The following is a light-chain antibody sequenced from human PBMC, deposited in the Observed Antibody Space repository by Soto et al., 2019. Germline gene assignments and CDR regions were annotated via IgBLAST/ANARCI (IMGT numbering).Light chain of an antibody. J-gene: IGKJ2*01. CDR3: QQYGDSLPYT. V-gene: IGKV3-20*01. CDR1: QSVSSSY. Sequence: IVLTQSPATLSLSPGERATLSCRASQSVSSSYLAWYQQKPDQAPSLLIYGASSRATGIPHRFSGSGSGTDLSLSISRREPEDVVVYYYQQYGDSLPYTFGQGTKLEIK. CDR2: GAS.